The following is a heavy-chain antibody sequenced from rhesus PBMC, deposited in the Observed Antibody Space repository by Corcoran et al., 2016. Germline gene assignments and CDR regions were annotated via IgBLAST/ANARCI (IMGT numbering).Heavy chain of an antibody. D-gene: IGHD5-42*01. CDR1: GGSISGDYD. V-gene: IGHV4-76*01. CDR3: ARNTPGIQRKHYSFDY. CDR2: IYGGSGST. J-gene: IGHJ4*01. Sequence: QVQLQESGPGLVKPSETLSLTCAVSGGSISGDYDWTWIRQPPGKGLEWIGYIYGGSGSTNYNPSLKNRVTFSKAPSKTQFSLKLGSVTAADTAVYFCARNTPGIQRKHYSFDYWGQGVLVTVSS.